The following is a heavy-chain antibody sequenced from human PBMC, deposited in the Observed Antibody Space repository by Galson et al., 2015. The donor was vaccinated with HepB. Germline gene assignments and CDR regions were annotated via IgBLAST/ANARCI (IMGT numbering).Heavy chain of an antibody. CDR3: ARDFIYYDSSGIDY. J-gene: IGHJ4*02. CDR2: ISYDGSNK. Sequence: SLRLSCAASGFTFSSYAMHWVRQAPGKGLEWVAVISYDGSNKYYADSVKGRFTISRDNSKNTLYLQMNSLRAEDTAVYYCARDFIYYDSSGIDYWGQGTLVTVSS. V-gene: IGHV3-30*04. D-gene: IGHD3-22*01. CDR1: GFTFSSYA.